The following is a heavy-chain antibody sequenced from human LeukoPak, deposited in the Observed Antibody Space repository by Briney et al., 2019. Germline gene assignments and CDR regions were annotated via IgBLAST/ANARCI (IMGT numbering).Heavy chain of an antibody. V-gene: IGHV3-21*06. CDR2: ISSGSDYI. CDR3: AKDPYGYYSGGIDY. J-gene: IGHJ4*02. D-gene: IGHD3-22*01. CDR1: GFTYRRYS. Sequence: GGSLRLSCVASGFTYRRYSMNWVRQAPGKGLEWVSTISSGSDYIYHADSVRGRFTISRDNARNSLYLQMNSLRAEDTAVYYCAKDPYGYYSGGIDYWGQGTLATVSS.